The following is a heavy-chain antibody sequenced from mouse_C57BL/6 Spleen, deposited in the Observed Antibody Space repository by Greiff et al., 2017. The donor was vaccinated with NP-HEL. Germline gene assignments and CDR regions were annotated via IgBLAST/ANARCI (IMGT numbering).Heavy chain of an antibody. V-gene: IGHV1-63*01. CDR1: GYTFTNYW. J-gene: IGHJ4*01. D-gene: IGHD1-1*01. CDR3: ARSLRYYAMDY. Sequence: VKLMESGAELVRPGTSVKMSCKASGYTFTNYWIGWAKQRPGHGLEWIGDIYPGGGYTNYNEKFKGKATLTADKSSSTAYMQFSSLTSEDSAIYYCARSLRYYAMDYWGQGTSVTVSS. CDR2: IYPGGGYT.